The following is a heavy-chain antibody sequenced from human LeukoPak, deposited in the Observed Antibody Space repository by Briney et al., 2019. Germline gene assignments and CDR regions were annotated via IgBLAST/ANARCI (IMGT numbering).Heavy chain of an antibody. CDR2: VRYDGSNK. CDR3: AKISGYYPFDY. V-gene: IGHV3-30*02. D-gene: IGHD3-22*01. J-gene: IGHJ4*02. Sequence: GGSLRPSCGASGFTFRSYGMHWVRQAPGKGLEWVAFVRYDGSNKDYADSVKGRFTISRDNSKNTLDLEMNNLRAEDTALYYCAKISGYYPFDYWGQGTLVTVSS. CDR1: GFTFRSYG.